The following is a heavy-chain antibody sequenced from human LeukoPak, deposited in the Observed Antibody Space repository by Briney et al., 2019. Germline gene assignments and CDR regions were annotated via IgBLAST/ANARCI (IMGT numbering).Heavy chain of an antibody. CDR1: GGSNSSYY. V-gene: IGHV4-59*01. CDR3: ARHGGRGGTNDY. J-gene: IGHJ4*02. Sequence: SEALSLTCTVSGGSNSSYYWSWIRQPPGKRLEWIGHIYNNGNTKYNPSLKSRVTMSGDTSKNQLSLNLSSVIAADTAVYYCARHGGRGGTNDYWGQGTLVTVSS. D-gene: IGHD1-26*01. CDR2: IYNNGNT.